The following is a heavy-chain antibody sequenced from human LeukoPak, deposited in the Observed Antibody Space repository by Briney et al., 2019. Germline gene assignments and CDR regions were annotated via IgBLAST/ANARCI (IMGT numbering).Heavy chain of an antibody. CDR1: GFTFDDYA. CDR2: ISWNSGSI. V-gene: IGHV3-9*01. J-gene: IGHJ4*02. Sequence: GGSLRLSCAASGFTFDDYAMHWVRQAPGKGLEWVSGISWNSGSIGYADSVKGRFTISRDNAKNSLYLQMNSLRAEDTALYHCAKVFGYSSSCFDYWGQGTLVTVSS. D-gene: IGHD6-13*01. CDR3: AKVFGYSSSCFDY.